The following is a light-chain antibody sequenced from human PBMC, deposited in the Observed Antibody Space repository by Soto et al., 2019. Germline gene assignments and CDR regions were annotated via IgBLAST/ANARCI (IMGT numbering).Light chain of an antibody. V-gene: IGLV6-57*04. Sequence: NFMLTQPHSVSESPGKTVTISCTRSSGSIASNYVQWYQQRPGSAPTTLIYEDDQRPSGVPDRLSGSIDRSSNSASLTISGLKTEDEADDYCQSYDSSNPVVFGGGTKVTVL. CDR1: SGSIASNY. CDR2: EDD. J-gene: IGLJ2*01. CDR3: QSYDSSNPVV.